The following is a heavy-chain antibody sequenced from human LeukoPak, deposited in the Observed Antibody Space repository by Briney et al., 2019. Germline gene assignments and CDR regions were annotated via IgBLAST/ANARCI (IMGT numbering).Heavy chain of an antibody. CDR2: ISSSSSYI. J-gene: IGHJ4*02. CDR3: ARDRIAAAGRFDY. Sequence: GGSLRLSCAASGFTFSSYSMNWVRQAPGKGLEWVSSISSSSSYIYYADSVKGRFTISRDNAKNTLYLQMNSLRAEDTAVYYCARDRIAAAGRFDYRGQGTLVTVSS. D-gene: IGHD6-13*01. CDR1: GFTFSSYS. V-gene: IGHV3-21*01.